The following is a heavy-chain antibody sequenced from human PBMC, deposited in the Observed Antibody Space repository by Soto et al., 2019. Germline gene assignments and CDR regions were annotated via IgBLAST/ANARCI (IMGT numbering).Heavy chain of an antibody. D-gene: IGHD3-22*01. Sequence: QVQLVQSGAAVKKPGSSVKVSCKASGGTFSSYAISWVRQAPGQGLEWMGGIIPIFGTANYAQKFQGRVTITADESTSTAYMELSSLRSEDTAVYYCARDWDSSGYDSYYYYGMDVWGQGTTVTVSS. J-gene: IGHJ6*02. V-gene: IGHV1-69*12. CDR1: GGTFSSYA. CDR2: IIPIFGTA. CDR3: ARDWDSSGYDSYYYYGMDV.